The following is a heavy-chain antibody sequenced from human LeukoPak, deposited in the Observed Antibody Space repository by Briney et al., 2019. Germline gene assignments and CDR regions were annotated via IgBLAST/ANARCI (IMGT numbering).Heavy chain of an antibody. CDR1: GGSLTNYY. V-gene: IGHV4-4*09. D-gene: IGHD3-16*01. Sequence: SETLSLTCSVSGGSLTNYYWGWIRQPPGKGLEFIGYIHSDGTTNYDSSLQSRVAMSLDTSKIQFSLRLYSVTAADTALYFCARLNFRGGEALHFDSWGQGTLVTVSS. CDR3: ARLNFRGGEALHFDS. CDR2: IHSDGTT. J-gene: IGHJ4*02.